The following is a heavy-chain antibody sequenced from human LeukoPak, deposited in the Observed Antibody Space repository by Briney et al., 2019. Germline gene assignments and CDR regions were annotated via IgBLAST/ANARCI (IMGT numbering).Heavy chain of an antibody. CDR3: AKDQAPFYDSSGYYHY. V-gene: IGHV3-23*01. Sequence: QPGGSLRLSCAASGFTFSSYAMSWVRQAPGKGLEWVSAISGSGGSTYYADSVKGRFTTSRDNSKNTLYLQMNSLRAEDTAVYYCAKDQAPFYDSSGYYHYWGQGTLVTVSS. J-gene: IGHJ4*02. D-gene: IGHD3-22*01. CDR1: GFTFSSYA. CDR2: ISGSGGST.